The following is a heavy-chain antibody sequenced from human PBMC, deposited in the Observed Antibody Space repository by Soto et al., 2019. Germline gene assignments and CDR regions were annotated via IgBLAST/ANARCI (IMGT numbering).Heavy chain of an antibody. CDR3: ARAPAEYYDERGNVTTYFDY. V-gene: IGHV4-59*02. CDR1: GGSVSGYY. D-gene: IGHD3-22*01. J-gene: IGHJ4*02. Sequence: PSETLSLTCTVSGGSVSGYYWSWIRRSPGKGLEWIGYVHHSGGTNYNPSMQSRVTMSIDTSKKRFSLRLDSVTATDTAVYYCARAPAEYYDERGNVTTYFDYWGQGTLVTVSS. CDR2: VHHSGGT.